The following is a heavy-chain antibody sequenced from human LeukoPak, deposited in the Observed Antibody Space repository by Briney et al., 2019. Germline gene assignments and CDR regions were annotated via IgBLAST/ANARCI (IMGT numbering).Heavy chain of an antibody. V-gene: IGHV3-23*01. CDR1: GFTFRSYA. CDR3: ARVEDYYYYYMDV. CDR2: IGSSGGDT. J-gene: IGHJ6*03. Sequence: PGGSLRLSCAGSGFTFRSYAMNWVRQAPGRGLEWVSFIGSSGGDTYYADSVKGRFTISRDNSKNTLYLQMNSLRAEDTAVYYCARVEDYYYYYMDVWGKGTTVTVSS.